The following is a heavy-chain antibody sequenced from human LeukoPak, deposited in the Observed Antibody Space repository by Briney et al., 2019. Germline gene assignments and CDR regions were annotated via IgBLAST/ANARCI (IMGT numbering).Heavy chain of an antibody. J-gene: IGHJ4*02. CDR1: GYAFTDYY. D-gene: IGHD3-3*01. CDR3: ARVQTTGLLEWLY. CDR2: INGDSGDT. V-gene: IGHV1-2*02. Sequence: GASVKVSCKALGYAFTDYYMHWVRQAPGQGLEWMGWINGDSGDTKFAQKFQGRVTMTRDTSISTVYMELSRLTSDDTAIYYCARVQTTGLLEWLYWGQGALVTVSS.